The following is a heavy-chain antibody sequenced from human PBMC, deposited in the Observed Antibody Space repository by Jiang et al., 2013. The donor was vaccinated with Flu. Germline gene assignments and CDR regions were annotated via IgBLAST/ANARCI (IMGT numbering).Heavy chain of an antibody. Sequence: YAINWVRQAPGQGLEWMGWIHTNTGNPTYAQGFTGRFVFSLDTSVSTTYLQISSLKAEDTAVYYCARSPTPYVGLRNYWGQGTLVTVSS. CDR2: IHTNTGNP. D-gene: IGHD3-10*02. V-gene: IGHV7-4-1*02. CDR1: YA. J-gene: IGHJ4*02. CDR3: ARSPTPYVGLRNY.